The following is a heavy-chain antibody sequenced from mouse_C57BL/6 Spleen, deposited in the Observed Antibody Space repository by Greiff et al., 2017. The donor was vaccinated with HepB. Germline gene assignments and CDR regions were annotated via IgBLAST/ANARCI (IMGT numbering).Heavy chain of an antibody. CDR1: GYAFSSSW. CDR2: IYPGDGDT. Sequence: QVQLKESGPELVKPGASVKISCKASGYAFSSSWMNWVKQRPGKGLEWIGRIYPGDGDTNYNGKFKGKATLTADKSSSTAYMQLSSLTSEDSAVYFCAREPTNFDVWGTGTTVTVSS. J-gene: IGHJ1*03. V-gene: IGHV1-82*01. D-gene: IGHD6-5*01. CDR3: AREPTNFDV.